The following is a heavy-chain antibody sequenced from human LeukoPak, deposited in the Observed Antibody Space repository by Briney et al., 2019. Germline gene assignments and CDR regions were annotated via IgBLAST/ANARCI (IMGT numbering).Heavy chain of an antibody. CDR1: GGSISSSSYY. Sequence: SETLSLTCTVSGGSISSSSYYWGGIRQPPGKGLEWIGSIYYSGSTYYNPSLKSRVTISVDTSKNQFSLKLSSVTAADTAVYYCAREASSRGASFDYWGQGTLVTVSS. CDR2: IYYSGST. V-gene: IGHV4-39*07. D-gene: IGHD1-26*01. CDR3: AREASSRGASFDY. J-gene: IGHJ4*02.